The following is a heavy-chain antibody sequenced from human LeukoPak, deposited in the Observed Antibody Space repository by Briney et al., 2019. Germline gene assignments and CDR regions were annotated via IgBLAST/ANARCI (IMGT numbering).Heavy chain of an antibody. J-gene: IGHJ5*02. V-gene: IGHV1-69*06. Sequence: SVKVSCKASGGTFSSYAISWVRQAPGQGLEWMGGIIPIFGTTNYAQKFQGRVTITADKSTSTAYMELSSLRSEDTAVYYCASLNRPATLYCSGGSCLRGYNWFDPWGQGTLVTVFS. CDR2: IIPIFGTT. CDR1: GGTFSSYA. D-gene: IGHD2-15*01. CDR3: ASLNRPATLYCSGGSCLRGYNWFDP.